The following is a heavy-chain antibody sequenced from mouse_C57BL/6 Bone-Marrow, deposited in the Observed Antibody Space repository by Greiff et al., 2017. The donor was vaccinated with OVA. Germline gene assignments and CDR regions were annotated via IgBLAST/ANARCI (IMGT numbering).Heavy chain of an antibody. CDR3: ARSHYYGSSHPYYYAMDY. CDR2: INPSSGYT. J-gene: IGHJ4*01. V-gene: IGHV1-7*01. Sequence: QVQLQQSGAELAKPGASVKLSCKASGYTFTSYWMHWVKQRPGQGLEWIGYINPSSGYTKYNQKFKDKATLTADKSSSTAYMQLSSLTYEDSAVYYCARSHYYGSSHPYYYAMDYWGQGTSVTVSS. D-gene: IGHD1-1*01. CDR1: GYTFTSYW.